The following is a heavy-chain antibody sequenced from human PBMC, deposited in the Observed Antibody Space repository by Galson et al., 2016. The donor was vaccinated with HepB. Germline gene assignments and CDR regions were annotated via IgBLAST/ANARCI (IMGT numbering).Heavy chain of an antibody. J-gene: IGHJ6*02. V-gene: IGHV3-30*19. CDR3: ARDLVGAAAGHYYYGMDV. Sequence: SLRLSCAASGFTFSNYGMHWVRQAPGKGLEWVAVISQDENKKYYAGSVKGRFTISRDNSKNTLSLQMNSLRVEDTAVYYCARDLVGAAAGHYYYGMDVWGQGTTATV. D-gene: IGHD6-25*01. CDR1: GFTFSNYG. CDR2: ISQDENKK.